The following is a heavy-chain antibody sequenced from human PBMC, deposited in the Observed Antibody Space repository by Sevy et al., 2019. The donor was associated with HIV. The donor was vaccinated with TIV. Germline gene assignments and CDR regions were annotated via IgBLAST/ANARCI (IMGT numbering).Heavy chain of an antibody. CDR3: ARGLPDGSYDYFDS. CDR1: GFTFSSYN. D-gene: IGHD3-10*01. V-gene: IGHV3-21*06. CDR2: ISGLSNYI. J-gene: IGHJ4*02. Sequence: GGSLRLSCAASGFTFSSYNMNWVRQAPGKGLEWVSSISGLSNYIYYADSMKGRFTISRDNAKNTLNLQMNSLRGDDTAVYFCARGLPDGSYDYFDSWGQGILVTVSS.